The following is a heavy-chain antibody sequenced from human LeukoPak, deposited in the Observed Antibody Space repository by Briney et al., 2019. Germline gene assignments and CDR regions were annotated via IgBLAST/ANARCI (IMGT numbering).Heavy chain of an antibody. CDR2: ISSSSSYI. J-gene: IGHJ4*02. D-gene: IGHD2-15*01. V-gene: IGHV3-21*01. Sequence: GGSLRLSCAASGFTFSSYSMNWVRQAPGKGLEWVSSISSSSSYIYYADSVKGRFTISRDNAKNSLYLQMNSLRAEDTAVYYYAREGYCSGGSCFSDYWGQGTLVTVSS. CDR3: AREGYCSGGSCFSDY. CDR1: GFTFSSYS.